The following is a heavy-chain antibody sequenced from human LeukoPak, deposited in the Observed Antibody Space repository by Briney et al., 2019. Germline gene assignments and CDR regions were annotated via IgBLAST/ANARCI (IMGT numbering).Heavy chain of an antibody. CDR1: VGTFSSYT. V-gene: IGHV1-69*02. CDR3: ARVRFATPYYYMDV. CDR2: MIPLLGIA. D-gene: IGHD3-3*01. J-gene: IGHJ6*03. Sequence: SVKVSCKASVGTFSSYTISWVRQAPGHGLEWMGRMIPLLGIANYAQKFQGRVTSTADKSTSTAYMELSSLRSEDTAVYYCARVRFATPYYYMDVWGKGTTVTVSS.